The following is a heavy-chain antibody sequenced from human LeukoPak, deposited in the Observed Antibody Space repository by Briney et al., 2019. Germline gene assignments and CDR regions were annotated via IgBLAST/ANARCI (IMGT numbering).Heavy chain of an antibody. V-gene: IGHV3-23*01. Sequence: GGSLRLSCATSGFTFSSYAMSWVRQAPGKGLEWVSAISGSGGSTYYADSVKGRFTISRDNSKNTLYLQMNSLRAEDTAVYYCATHGDVYYYYYMDVWGKGTTVTVSS. CDR1: GFTFSSYA. J-gene: IGHJ6*03. CDR3: ATHGDVYYYYYMDV. CDR2: ISGSGGST.